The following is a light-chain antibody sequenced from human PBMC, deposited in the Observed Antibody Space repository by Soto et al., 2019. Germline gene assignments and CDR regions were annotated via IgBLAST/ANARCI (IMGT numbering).Light chain of an antibody. Sequence: EIVLTQSPGTLSLSPGERATLSCGASQSVTSNYLAWYQQKPGQAPRLLIYGASRRATGVPDRFIGSGSGTDFTLTISRLEPEDFAVYYCQQYGNSPFTFGPGTKVDI. V-gene: IGKV3-20*01. CDR1: QSVTSNY. CDR2: GAS. J-gene: IGKJ3*01. CDR3: QQYGNSPFT.